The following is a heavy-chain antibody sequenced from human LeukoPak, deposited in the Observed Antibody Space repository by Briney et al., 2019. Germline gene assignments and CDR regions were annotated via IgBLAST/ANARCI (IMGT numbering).Heavy chain of an antibody. D-gene: IGHD2-8*01. V-gene: IGHV4-39*01. CDR2: TYYSGTI. J-gene: IGHJ3*01. Sequence: PSETLSLTCTVSGDSIRSASYYWAWIRQPPGQGLEWIGTTYYSGTISYNSSLKSRVTISVDTSKNQVSLTVTSVTAADTAMFYCARLMADPNAFDFWGQGTMVTVSS. CDR3: ARLMADPNAFDF. CDR1: GDSIRSASYY.